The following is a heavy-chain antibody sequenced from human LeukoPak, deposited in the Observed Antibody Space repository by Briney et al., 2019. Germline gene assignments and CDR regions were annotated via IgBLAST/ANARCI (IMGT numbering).Heavy chain of an antibody. D-gene: IGHD3-9*01. J-gene: IGHJ4*02. CDR1: GYTFTGYY. CDR2: INPNSGGT. CDR3: ATGRSYYDILTATCLDY. V-gene: IGHV1-2*02. Sequence: ASVKVSCKASGYTFTGYYMHWVRQAPGQGLEWMGWINPNSGGTNYAQKFQGRVTMTRDTSISTAYMELSRLRSDDTAVYYCATGRSYYDILTATCLDYWGQGTLVTVSS.